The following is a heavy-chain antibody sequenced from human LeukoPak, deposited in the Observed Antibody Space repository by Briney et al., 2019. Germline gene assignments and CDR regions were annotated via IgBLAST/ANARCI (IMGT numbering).Heavy chain of an antibody. V-gene: IGHV3-30*02. CDR1: GFTFSSYG. J-gene: IGHJ4*02. Sequence: GGSLRLSCAASGFTFSSYGMHWVRQAPGKGLEWVAFIRYDGSNKYYADSVKGRFTISRDNAKNSLYLQMNSLRAEDTAVYYCARERELPPSIDYWGQGTLVTVSS. CDR2: IRYDGSNK. CDR3: ARERELPPSIDY. D-gene: IGHD1-26*01.